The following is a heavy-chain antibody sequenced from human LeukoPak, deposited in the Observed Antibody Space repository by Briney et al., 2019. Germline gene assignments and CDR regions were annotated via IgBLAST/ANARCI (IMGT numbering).Heavy chain of an antibody. CDR2: IHSSGSA. Sequence: PSETLSLTCTVSGGSISDYYWSWIRQPPGKGLEWIGYIHSSGSANYKPSLKSRVTISVDTSKNQCSLKVSSVTAADTAKYYCARNSYYYQTHDTWGPGTLVTVSS. D-gene: IGHD3-10*01. CDR1: GGSISDYY. V-gene: IGHV4-59*08. CDR3: ARNSYYYQTHDT. J-gene: IGHJ5*02.